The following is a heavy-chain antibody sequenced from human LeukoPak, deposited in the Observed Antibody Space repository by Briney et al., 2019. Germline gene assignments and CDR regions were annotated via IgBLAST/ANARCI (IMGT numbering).Heavy chain of an antibody. CDR1: GGAITNYY. V-gene: IGHV4-59*01. CDR2: IYYTGST. CDR3: ARERTTVVTPSVLGFDY. D-gene: IGHD4-23*01. Sequence: ASETLSLTCGVSGGAITNYYWNWIRQAPGKGLEWLGYIYYTGSTTYNPSVKSRITISLDTSRKQISLKLRSVTAADTAVYYCARERTTVVTPSVLGFDYWGQGTLVTVSS. J-gene: IGHJ4*02.